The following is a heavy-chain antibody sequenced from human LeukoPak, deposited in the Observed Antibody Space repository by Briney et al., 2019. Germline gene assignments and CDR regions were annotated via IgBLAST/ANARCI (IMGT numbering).Heavy chain of an antibody. J-gene: IGHJ4*02. Sequence: SETLSLTCTVSGGSISSGGYYWSWIRQHPGKGLEWIGYIYYSGSTYYNPSLKSRVTISVDTSKNQFSLKLSSVTAADTAVYYCASTGIAAAGSIDYWGQGTLVTVSS. V-gene: IGHV4-31*03. CDR1: GGSISSGGYY. CDR2: IYYSGST. CDR3: ASTGIAAAGSIDY. D-gene: IGHD6-13*01.